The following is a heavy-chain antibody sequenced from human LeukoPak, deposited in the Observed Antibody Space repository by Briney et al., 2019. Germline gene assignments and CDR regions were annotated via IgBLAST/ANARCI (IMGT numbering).Heavy chain of an antibody. J-gene: IGHJ4*02. V-gene: IGHV4-38-2*01. CDR3: AGYSYGLRD. CDR2: IYYSGST. CDR1: GFTFSSYS. Sequence: PGGSLRLSCAASGFTFSSYSMNWIRQPPGKGLEWIGSIYYSGSTYYNPSLKSRVTISVDTSKNQFSLKLSSVTAADTAVYYCAGYSYGLRDWGQGTLVTVSS. D-gene: IGHD5-18*01.